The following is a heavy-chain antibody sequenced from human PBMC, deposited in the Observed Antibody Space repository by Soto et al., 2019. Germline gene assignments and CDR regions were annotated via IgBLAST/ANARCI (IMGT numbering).Heavy chain of an antibody. Sequence: QVQLEQSGAEVKQPGSSVKVSCKTSGGTFSTYAINWVRQAPGQGLDWMGAIIPLVGTADYSQKYQVRVTITADESTSTAYMELSSLSSDDTAVYFCARPKGTYSSGYYYFDFWGQGTLVTVSS. J-gene: IGHJ4*02. CDR2: IIPLVGTA. D-gene: IGHD6-19*01. CDR3: ARPKGTYSSGYYYFDF. CDR1: GGTFSTYA. V-gene: IGHV1-69*01.